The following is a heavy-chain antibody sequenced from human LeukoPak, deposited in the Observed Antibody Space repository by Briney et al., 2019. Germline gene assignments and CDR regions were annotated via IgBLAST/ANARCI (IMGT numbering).Heavy chain of an antibody. V-gene: IGHV3-21*01. D-gene: IGHD3-22*01. CDR2: ISSSSSYI. J-gene: IGHJ4*02. Sequence: PGGSLRLSCAASGFTFSSYSMNWVRQAPGKGLEWVSSISSSSSYIYYADSVKSRFTISRDNAKNSLYLQMNSLRAEDTAVYYCARDPYYYDSSGYYDYWGQGTLVTVSS. CDR1: GFTFSSYS. CDR3: ARDPYYYDSSGYYDY.